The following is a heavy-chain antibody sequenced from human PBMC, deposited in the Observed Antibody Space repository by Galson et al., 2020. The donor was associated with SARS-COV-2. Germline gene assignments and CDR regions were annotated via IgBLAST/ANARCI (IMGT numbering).Heavy chain of an antibody. D-gene: IGHD3-10*01. J-gene: IGHJ4*02. V-gene: IGHV4-34*01. CDR3: ARAGPTSSSGTVDY. Sequence: SETLSLTCAVYVGSFSGYYWTWIRQTPGKGLEWIGDIDQSGTTNYNPALKSRLTISVDTSKNQFSLRLSSVTAADSAVYYCARAGPTSSSGTVDYWGQGTRVTVSS. CDR2: IDQSGTT. CDR1: VGSFSGYY.